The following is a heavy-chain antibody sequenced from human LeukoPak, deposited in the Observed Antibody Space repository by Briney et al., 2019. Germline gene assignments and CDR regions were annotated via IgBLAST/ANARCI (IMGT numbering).Heavy chain of an antibody. J-gene: IGHJ4*02. Sequence: SVKVSCKASGGTFSSYAISWVRQAPGQGLEWMGGIIPIFGTANYAQKFQGRVTITADESTSTAYMELSSLRSEDTAVYYCARTYDYGGNGSLDYWGQGTLVTVSS. CDR1: GGTFSSYA. V-gene: IGHV1-69*13. CDR3: ARTYDYGGNGSLDY. CDR2: IIPIFGTA. D-gene: IGHD4-23*01.